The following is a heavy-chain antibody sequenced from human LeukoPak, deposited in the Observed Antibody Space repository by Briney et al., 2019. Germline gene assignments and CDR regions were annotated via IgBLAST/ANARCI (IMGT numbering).Heavy chain of an antibody. CDR3: ARDSFPNYYDSSGYYRGNWFDP. D-gene: IGHD3-22*01. Sequence: ASVKVSCKASGYTFTSYGISWVRQAPGQGLEWMGWISAYNGNTNYAQKLQGRVTMTTDTSTSTAYMELRSLRSHDTAVYYCARDSFPNYYDSSGYYRGNWFDPWGQGTLVTVSS. V-gene: IGHV1-18*01. J-gene: IGHJ5*02. CDR2: ISAYNGNT. CDR1: GYTFTSYG.